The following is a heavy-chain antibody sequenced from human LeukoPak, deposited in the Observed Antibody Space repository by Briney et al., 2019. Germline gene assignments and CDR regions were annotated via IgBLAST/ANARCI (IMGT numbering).Heavy chain of an antibody. Sequence: GESLKISCKGSGYIFTSYWIGWVRQLPGKGLEWMGIIYPGDSDTRYSPSFEGQVTISADKSISTAYLQWSSLKASDTAMYYCARRIYYGDYGTLDYWGQGTLVTVSS. D-gene: IGHD4-17*01. CDR2: IYPGDSDT. J-gene: IGHJ4*02. V-gene: IGHV5-51*01. CDR3: ARRIYYGDYGTLDY. CDR1: GYIFTSYW.